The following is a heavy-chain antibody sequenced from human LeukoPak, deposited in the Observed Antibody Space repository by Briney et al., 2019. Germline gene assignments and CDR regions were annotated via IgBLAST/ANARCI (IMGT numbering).Heavy chain of an antibody. CDR2: VYYSGTT. CDR3: ARVRKQQLVRYYMDV. Sequence: SETLSLTRSVSGGYVTTSSYYWAWIRQSPGRGLEWIGSVYYSGTTYYNPSLNSRVTISVDTSKNQFSLKLSSVTAADTAVYYCARVRKQQLVRYYMDVWGKGTTVTVSS. CDR1: GGYVTTSSYY. D-gene: IGHD6-13*01. V-gene: IGHV4-39*07. J-gene: IGHJ6*03.